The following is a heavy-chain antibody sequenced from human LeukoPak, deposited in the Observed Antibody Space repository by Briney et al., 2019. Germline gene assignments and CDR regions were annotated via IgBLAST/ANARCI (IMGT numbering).Heavy chain of an antibody. CDR2: INKDGSST. J-gene: IGHJ4*02. Sequence: GGSLSLSCAASGFTFSNYWMHWVRQAPGKGLVWVSRINKDGSSTNYADSVKGRFTISRDNAKNTLYLQMNSPRAEDTAVYYCVSETRMGHWGQGSLITVSS. CDR3: VSETRMGH. V-gene: IGHV3-74*01. D-gene: IGHD2-8*01. CDR1: GFTFSNYW.